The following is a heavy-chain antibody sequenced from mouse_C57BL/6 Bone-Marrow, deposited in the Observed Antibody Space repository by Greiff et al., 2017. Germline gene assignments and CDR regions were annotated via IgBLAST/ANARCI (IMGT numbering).Heavy chain of an antibody. D-gene: IGHD2-3*01. Sequence: VKLMESGAELARPGASVKMSCKASGYTFTSYTMHWVKQRPGQGLEWIGYINPSSGYTKYNQKFKDKDTLTADKSSSTAYMQLSSLTSEDSAVYYCADGYYVEYYFDYWGQGTTLTVSS. V-gene: IGHV1-4*01. CDR3: ADGYYVEYYFDY. CDR1: GYTFTSYT. CDR2: INPSSGYT. J-gene: IGHJ2*01.